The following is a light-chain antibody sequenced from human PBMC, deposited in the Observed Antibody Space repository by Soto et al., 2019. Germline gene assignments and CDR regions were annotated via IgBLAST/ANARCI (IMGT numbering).Light chain of an antibody. Sequence: DIQLTQSPSLLSASVGDRVTITCRASRDIDSYLAWYQLKPGKGPKLLIYDASTLQSGAPSRFSGSGSGTESTLTISSLQPEDFATYYCQQLNIYPQTFGQGTKVEIK. V-gene: IGKV1-9*01. CDR1: RDIDSY. CDR3: QQLNIYPQT. J-gene: IGKJ1*01. CDR2: DAS.